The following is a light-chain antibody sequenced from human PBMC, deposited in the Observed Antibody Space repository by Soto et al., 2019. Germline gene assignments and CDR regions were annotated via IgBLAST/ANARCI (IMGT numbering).Light chain of an antibody. CDR1: SSNIGTYS. Sequence: QSVLTQPPSASGTPGQRVTISCSGSSSNIGTYSVSWYQQFPGTAPRLLIYSDNQRPSGVPDRFSASKSGASASLAISGLQSEDEADFYCAAWDDSLTGCVFGTGTKLTVL. V-gene: IGLV1-44*01. J-gene: IGLJ1*01. CDR2: SDN. CDR3: AAWDDSLTGCV.